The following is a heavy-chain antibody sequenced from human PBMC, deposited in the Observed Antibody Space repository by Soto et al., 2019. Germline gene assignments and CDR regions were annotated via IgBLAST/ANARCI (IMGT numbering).Heavy chain of an antibody. CDR2: TYYRSKWYN. CDR1: GDSVSSNSAA. CDR3: ARDRWYSTNWYSSSAFDY. Sequence: SQTLSLTCAISGDSVSSNSAALNLIRQSPSRGLEWLGRTYYRSKWYNDYAVSVKSRITINSDTSRNQFSLQLNSVTPEDTAVYYCARDRWYSTNWYSSSAFDYWGQGTLVTVSS. J-gene: IGHJ4*02. D-gene: IGHD6-13*01. V-gene: IGHV6-1*01.